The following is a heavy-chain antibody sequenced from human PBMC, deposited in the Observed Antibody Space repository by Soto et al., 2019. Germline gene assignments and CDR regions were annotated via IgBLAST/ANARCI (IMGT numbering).Heavy chain of an antibody. CDR3: ARVFIAAGTGEIDK. D-gene: IGHD6-13*01. CDR2: INTDNGDT. Sequence: QVQLVQSGAEVKKPGASVRLSCKPSGYTFSTFGITWVRQAPGQGLEWMGWINTDNGDTNYAKNFQGRVTMTTDTSTNTAYMELRSLRYDDTGVYYCARVFIAAGTGEIDKWGQGTPVTVSS. J-gene: IGHJ4*02. V-gene: IGHV1-18*01. CDR1: GYTFSTFG.